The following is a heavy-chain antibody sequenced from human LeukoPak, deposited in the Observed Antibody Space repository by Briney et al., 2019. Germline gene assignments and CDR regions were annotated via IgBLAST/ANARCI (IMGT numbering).Heavy chain of an antibody. Sequence: ASVKVSCKASGGTFSSYAISWVRQAPGQGLEWMGRIIPILGIANYAQKFQGRVTITADKSTSTAYMELSSLRSEDTAMYYCARTIVADAFDIWGQGTMVTVSS. D-gene: IGHD3-22*01. J-gene: IGHJ3*02. V-gene: IGHV1-69*04. CDR1: GGTFSSYA. CDR2: IIPILGIA. CDR3: ARTIVADAFDI.